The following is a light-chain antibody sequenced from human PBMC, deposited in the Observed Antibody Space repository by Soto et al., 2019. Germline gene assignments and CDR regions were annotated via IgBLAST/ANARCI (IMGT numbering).Light chain of an antibody. J-gene: IGKJ1*01. CDR2: KAS. V-gene: IGKV1-5*03. CDR3: QEYMISSCG. Sequence: DIQMTQSPSTLSASVGDRVSITCRASQSISSWLAWYQQKPGKAPKLLIYKASSLESGVPSRFSGSGSRTEFTLTISSLQPDDFAIYYCQEYMISSCGFGEGTEE. CDR1: QSISSW.